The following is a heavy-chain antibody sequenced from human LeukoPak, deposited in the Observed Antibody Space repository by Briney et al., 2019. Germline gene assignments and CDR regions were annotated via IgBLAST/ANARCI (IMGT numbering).Heavy chain of an antibody. CDR1: GGTFSSYA. CDR2: IIPILGIA. V-gene: IGHV1-69*04. D-gene: IGHD3-9*01. Sequence: SVKVSCKASGGTFSSYAISWVRQAPGQGLEWMGRIIPILGIANYAQKFQGRVTITADKSTSTAYMELSSLRSEDTAVYYCARGAGSTGYFDYWGQGTLVTVSS. J-gene: IGHJ4*02. CDR3: ARGAGSTGYFDY.